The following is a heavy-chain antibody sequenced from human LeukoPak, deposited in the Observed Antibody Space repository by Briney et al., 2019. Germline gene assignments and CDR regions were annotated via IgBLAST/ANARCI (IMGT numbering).Heavy chain of an antibody. V-gene: IGHV3-23*01. D-gene: IGHD2/OR15-2a*01. CDR3: AKDLRGTLSSRGPFEY. Sequence: PGGSLRLSCAASGFTFSSYAMSWVRQAPGKGLEWVSAIGGNGDTTYYADSVKGRFTGSRDNSKNTLYLQLNSLRAEDTAVYYCAKDLRGTLSSRGPFEYWGQGTLVTASS. J-gene: IGHJ4*02. CDR1: GFTFSSYA. CDR2: IGGNGDTT.